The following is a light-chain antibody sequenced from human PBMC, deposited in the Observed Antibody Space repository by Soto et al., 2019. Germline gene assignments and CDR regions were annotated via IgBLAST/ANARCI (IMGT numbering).Light chain of an antibody. CDR3: MQALQTPT. V-gene: IGKV2-28*01. CDR1: QSLLYSNGYNY. CDR2: LGS. Sequence: EIVLTQSPPSLPVTPGEPASIACRSSQSLLYSNGYNYLDWYLQKPGQSPQPLIFLGSNRASGVPDRFSGSGSGTDFTLKISRVEAEDVGVYYCMQALQTPTFGGGTKVEIK. J-gene: IGKJ4*01.